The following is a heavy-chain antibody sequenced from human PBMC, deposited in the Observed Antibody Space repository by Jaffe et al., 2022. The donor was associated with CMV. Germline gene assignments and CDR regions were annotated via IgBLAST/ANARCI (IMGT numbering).Heavy chain of an antibody. J-gene: IGHJ5*02. CDR2: IIPIFGTA. D-gene: IGHD2-8*01. CDR3: ARDRSWGLMVYATPNWFDP. CDR1: GGTFSSYA. V-gene: IGHV1-69*01. Sequence: QVQLVQSGAEVKKPGSSVKVSCKASGGTFSSYAISWVRQAPGQGLEWMGGIIPIFGTANYAQKFQGRVTITADESTSTAYMELSSLRSEDTAVYYCARDRSWGLMVYATPNWFDPWGQGTLVTVSS.